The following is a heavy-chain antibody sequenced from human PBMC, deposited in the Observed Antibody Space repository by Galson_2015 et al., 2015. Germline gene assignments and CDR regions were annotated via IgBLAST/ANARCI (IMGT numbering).Heavy chain of an antibody. CDR1: GFTFSSYW. CDR2: IKQDGSEK. J-gene: IGHJ3*02. V-gene: IGHV3-7*01. D-gene: IGHD3-3*01. Sequence: SLRLSCAASGFTFSSYWMSWVRQAPGKGLEWVANIKQDGSEKYYVDSVKGRFTISRDNAKNSLYLQMNSLRAEDTAVYYCARDPPPRFLEWLGKDRDAFDIGGQGTMVTVSS. CDR3: ARDPPPRFLEWLGKDRDAFDI.